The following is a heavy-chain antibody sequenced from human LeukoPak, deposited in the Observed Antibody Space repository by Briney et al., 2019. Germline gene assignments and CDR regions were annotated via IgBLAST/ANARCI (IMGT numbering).Heavy chain of an antibody. CDR2: VNWNGGST. CDR3: ARVVITTFPFDY. D-gene: IGHD3-22*01. CDR1: GFTFDDYG. Sequence: GGSLRLSCAASGFTFDDYGMSWVRQAPGKGLEWVSGVNWNGGSTGYADSVKGRFTISRDNAKNSLYLQMNSLRAEDTALYYCARVVITTFPFDYWGQGTLVTVSS. V-gene: IGHV3-20*04. J-gene: IGHJ4*02.